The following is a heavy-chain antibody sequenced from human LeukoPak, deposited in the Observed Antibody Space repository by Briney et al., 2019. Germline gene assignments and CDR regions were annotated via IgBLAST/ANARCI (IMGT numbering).Heavy chain of an antibody. CDR1: GFTVSTNY. D-gene: IGHD3-22*01. Sequence: PGGSLRLSCAASGFTVSTNYMTWVRQAPGKGLEWVSVIYSGDSTYYADSVKGRFTISRDNSKNMLYLQMNSLRVEDTAVYYCARGGINMIVPSYWGQGTLVTVSS. CDR2: IYSGDST. CDR3: ARGGINMIVPSY. V-gene: IGHV3-66*01. J-gene: IGHJ4*02.